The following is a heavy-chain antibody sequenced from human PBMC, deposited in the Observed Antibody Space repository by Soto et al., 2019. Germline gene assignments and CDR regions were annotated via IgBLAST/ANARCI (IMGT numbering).Heavy chain of an antibody. CDR3: ARDRTSQLTAMANYYCYGMEF. CDR1: VGSISSYY. Sequence: SETLSFTCTVSVGSISSYYWSLIRQPPGKGLECIWYIYYSGSTNYNPSLKSRVTISVDTSKNQFSLKLSSVTAADTAVYYCARDRTSQLTAMANYYCYGMEFWGQGTTVTVSS. J-gene: IGHJ6*01. V-gene: IGHV4-59*01. D-gene: IGHD5-18*01. CDR2: IYYSGST.